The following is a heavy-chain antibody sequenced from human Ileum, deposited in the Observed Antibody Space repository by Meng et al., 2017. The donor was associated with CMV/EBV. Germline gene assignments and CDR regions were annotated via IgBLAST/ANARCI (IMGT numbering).Heavy chain of an antibody. CDR3: AALGGCNSDYCYRDY. J-gene: IGHJ4*02. CDR1: EGTFSSYT. Sequence: VHSWAGVKKSGSSVKVSCKASEGTFSSYTMSWVRQAPGQGLEWMGGITPFFGTAIYAQRFQGRVTIIADESTSTAYMELGSLRSEDTAVYYCAALGGCNSDYCYRDYWGQGTLVTVSS. D-gene: IGHD3-22*01. CDR2: ITPFFGTA. V-gene: IGHV1-69*01.